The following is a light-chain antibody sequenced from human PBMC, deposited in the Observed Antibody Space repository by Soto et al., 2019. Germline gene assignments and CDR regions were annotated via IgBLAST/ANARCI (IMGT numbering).Light chain of an antibody. CDR1: SSDVGRYNL. CDR3: CSYAGSTTGV. Sequence: QSALTQPASVSGSPGQSITISCTGTSSDVGRYNLVSWYQQHPGKAPKLMIYEGTNRPSGVSNRFSGSKSGNTASLTISGVQAEDEADYYCCSYAGSTTGVFGGGTKLTVL. CDR2: EGT. J-gene: IGLJ3*02. V-gene: IGLV2-23*01.